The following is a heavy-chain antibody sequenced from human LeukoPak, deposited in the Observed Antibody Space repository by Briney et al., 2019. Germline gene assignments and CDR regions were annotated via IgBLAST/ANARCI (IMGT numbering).Heavy chain of an antibody. Sequence: SETLSLTCVLSGASISSSDYYWAWIRQPPGKGLEWIGTVYYSGSTYHNPSLKSRLTISVDTSNNSISLKVTSLTAADTAVYYCARHGNWEPFDYWGQGSLVTVSS. V-gene: IGHV4-39*01. CDR3: ARHGNWEPFDY. J-gene: IGHJ4*02. CDR1: GASISSSDYY. D-gene: IGHD1-1*01. CDR2: VYYSGST.